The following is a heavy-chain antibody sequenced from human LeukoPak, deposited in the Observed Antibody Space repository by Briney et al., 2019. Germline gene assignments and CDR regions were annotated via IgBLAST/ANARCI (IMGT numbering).Heavy chain of an antibody. Sequence: GGSLRLSCAASGFTFSTNAMSWVRQDPGKGLEWVSSISGSGGSTYYADSVRGRFTISRDNSRNTMYLQMNSLRAEDTAVYYCAKDAFGVYGDSPFDSWGQGTLVTVSS. CDR3: AKDAFGVYGDSPFDS. V-gene: IGHV3-23*01. D-gene: IGHD4-17*01. CDR1: GFTFSTNA. CDR2: ISGSGGST. J-gene: IGHJ4*02.